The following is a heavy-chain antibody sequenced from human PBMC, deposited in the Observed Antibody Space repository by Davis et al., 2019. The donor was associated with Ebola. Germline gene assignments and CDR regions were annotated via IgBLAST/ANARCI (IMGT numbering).Heavy chain of an antibody. CDR2: IRSKAYGGTT. Sequence: PGGSLRLSCTASGFTFGDYAMSWFRQAPGKGLEWVGFIRSKAYGGTTEYAASVKGRLTISRDDSKSIAYLQMNSLKTEDTAVYYCTRCGSHIWFGELSYVDYWGQGTLVTVSS. J-gene: IGHJ4*02. CDR3: TRCGSHIWFGELSYVDY. V-gene: IGHV3-49*03. CDR1: GFTFGDYA. D-gene: IGHD3-10*01.